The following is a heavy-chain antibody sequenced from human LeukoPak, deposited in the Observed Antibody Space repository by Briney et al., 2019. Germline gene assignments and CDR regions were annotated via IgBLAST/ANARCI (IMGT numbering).Heavy chain of an antibody. Sequence: PSETLSLTCAVYGGSFSGYYWSWIRQPPGKGLEWIGEINHSESTNYNPSLKSRVTISVDTSKNQFSLKLSSVTAADTAVYYCGGVARTAMASYYYYYMDVWGKGTTVTVSS. CDR3: GGVARTAMASYYYYYMDV. V-gene: IGHV4-34*01. CDR1: GGSFSGYY. J-gene: IGHJ6*03. CDR2: INHSEST. D-gene: IGHD5-18*01.